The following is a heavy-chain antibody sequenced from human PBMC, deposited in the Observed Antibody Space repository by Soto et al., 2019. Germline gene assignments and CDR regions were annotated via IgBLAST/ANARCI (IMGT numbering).Heavy chain of an antibody. CDR3: VRLVGGAADY. D-gene: IGHD2-15*01. J-gene: IGHJ4*02. Sequence: SEALSDTCALSGDRVSSTSAAWNGIRQSPSSGREWRGWTYYRSMGFNDYAVSMKGRITVNPDTSKNQFSLQLNSVTPDDTAVYYCVRLVGGAADYWGQGTLVTVSS. CDR2: TYYRSMGFN. CDR1: GDRVSSTSAA. V-gene: IGHV6-1*01.